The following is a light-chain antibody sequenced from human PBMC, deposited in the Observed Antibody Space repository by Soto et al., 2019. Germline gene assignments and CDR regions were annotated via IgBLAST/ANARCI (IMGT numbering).Light chain of an antibody. CDR2: EVS. CDR1: SSDVGGYNY. Sequence: QSALTQPASVSGSPGQSITISCTGTSSDVGGYNYVSWYQHHPGKAPKLMIHEVSDRPSGISNRFSGSKSGNTASLTISGLQAEDEADYYCSSYTSATNYVLGNGTKVT. CDR3: SSYTSATNYV. J-gene: IGLJ1*01. V-gene: IGLV2-14*01.